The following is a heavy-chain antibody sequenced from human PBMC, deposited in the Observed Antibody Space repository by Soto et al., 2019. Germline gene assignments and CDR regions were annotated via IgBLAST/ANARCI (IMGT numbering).Heavy chain of an antibody. D-gene: IGHD3-16*01. J-gene: IGHJ6*02. V-gene: IGHV1-18*01. Sequence: QVQLVQSGAEVRKPGASVKVSCKASGYTFTTYGISWVRQAPGQGLEWMGWISGYNGHTKYAQKFQGRVTMTTDTSTSTVYMDLRSLRYDDTAVYYCVREGEMPDYYYGLNVWGQGTTVTVSS. CDR2: ISGYNGHT. CDR3: VREGEMPDYYYGLNV. CDR1: GYTFTTYG.